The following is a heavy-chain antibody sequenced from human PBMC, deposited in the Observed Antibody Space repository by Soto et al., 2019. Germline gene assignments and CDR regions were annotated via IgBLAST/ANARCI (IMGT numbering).Heavy chain of an antibody. J-gene: IGHJ3*02. Sequence: GASVKVSCKAPADTFTSYYIPWVRQAPGQGLEWMGIINPSGGSTSYAQKFQGRVTMTRDTSTSTVYMELSSLRSEDTAVYYCARDSGPYPGGAFDIWGQGTMVTVSS. CDR1: ADTFTSYY. D-gene: IGHD2-15*01. CDR2: INPSGGST. CDR3: ARDSGPYPGGAFDI. V-gene: IGHV1-46*01.